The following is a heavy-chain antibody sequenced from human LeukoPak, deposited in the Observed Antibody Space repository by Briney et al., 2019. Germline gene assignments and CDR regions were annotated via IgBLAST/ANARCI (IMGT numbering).Heavy chain of an antibody. Sequence: SETLSLTCTVSGGSISSSSYYWGWIRQPPGKGLEWIGSIYYSGSTYYNPSLRSRVTISVDTSKNQFSLKLSSVTAADTAVYYCARETAVAGDIGFIDYWGQGTLVTVSS. CDR2: IYYSGST. V-gene: IGHV4-39*07. D-gene: IGHD6-19*01. J-gene: IGHJ4*02. CDR3: ARETAVAGDIGFIDY. CDR1: GGSISSSSYY.